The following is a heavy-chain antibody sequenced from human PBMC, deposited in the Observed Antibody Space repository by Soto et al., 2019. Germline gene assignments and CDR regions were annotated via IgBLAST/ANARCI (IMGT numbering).Heavy chain of an antibody. D-gene: IGHD2-15*01. CDR1: PYSTSSGYH. J-gene: IGHJ5*02. V-gene: IGHV4-38-2*02. CDR2: VHYSGNT. Sequence: PSETLSLTWTVSPYSTSSGYHWAWIRQPPGKGLEWLGSVHYSGNTYYNPSLKSRLTISVDKSKNQFSLNLSSVTAADTAVYYCARQDRVVAEGRWFDPWGQGTLVT. CDR3: ARQDRVVAEGRWFDP.